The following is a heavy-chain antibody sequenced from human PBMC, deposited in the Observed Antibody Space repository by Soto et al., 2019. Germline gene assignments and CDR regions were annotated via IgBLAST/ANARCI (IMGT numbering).Heavy chain of an antibody. CDR2: INHSGST. J-gene: IGHJ5*02. D-gene: IGHD3-9*01. Sequence: SETLSLTCAVYGGSFSGYYWSWIRQPPGKGLEWIGEINHSGSTNYNPSLKSRVTISVDTSKNQFSLKLSSVTAADTAVYYCARGGGDILTGYYMNWFDPWGQGTLVTVSS. CDR1: GGSFSGYY. V-gene: IGHV4-34*01. CDR3: ARGGGDILTGYYMNWFDP.